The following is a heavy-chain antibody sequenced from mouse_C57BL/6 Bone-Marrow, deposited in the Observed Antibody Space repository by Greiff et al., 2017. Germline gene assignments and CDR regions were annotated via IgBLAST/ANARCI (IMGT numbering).Heavy chain of an antibody. V-gene: IGHV1-85*01. D-gene: IGHD1-1*01. Sequence: QVQLKESGPELVKPGASVKLSCKASGYTFTSYDINWVQQRPGQGHAWIGWIYPRDGSTKYNEKIKGKGTLTVDTSSSTAYMELHSLTSEDSAVYFCARDYGSSYWYFDVWGTGTTVTVSS. CDR2: IYPRDGST. CDR3: ARDYGSSYWYFDV. CDR1: GYTFTSYD. J-gene: IGHJ1*03.